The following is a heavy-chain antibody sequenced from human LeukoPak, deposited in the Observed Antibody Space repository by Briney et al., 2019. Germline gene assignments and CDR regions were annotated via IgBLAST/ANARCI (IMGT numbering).Heavy chain of an antibody. V-gene: IGHV3-74*01. J-gene: IGHJ4*02. CDR1: GFTFSNYW. CDR3: AKDLSYYYDSSGYYR. CDR2: IKTDGSST. D-gene: IGHD3-22*01. Sequence: GGSLRLSCAASGFTFSNYWMHWVRQAPGKGLVWVSRIKTDGSSTSYADSVKGRFTITRDNAKNTLYLQMNSLRAEDTAVYYCAKDLSYYYDSSGYYRWGQGTLVTVSS.